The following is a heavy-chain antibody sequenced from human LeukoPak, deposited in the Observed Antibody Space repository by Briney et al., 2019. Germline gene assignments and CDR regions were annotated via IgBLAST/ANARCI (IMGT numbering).Heavy chain of an antibody. CDR1: GGSISSYY. D-gene: IGHD2-2*01. J-gene: IGHJ3*02. CDR2: IYYSGST. V-gene: IGHV4-59*01. Sequence: SETLSLTCIVSGGSISSYYWSWIRQPPGKALEWLGYIYYSGSTNYNPSLKSRATISVATSKNQFSLKLSSVTAADTAVYYCARATVWSYQLLTRRRSLDAFYIWGQGTIVTVSS. CDR3: ARATVWSYQLLTRRRSLDAFYI.